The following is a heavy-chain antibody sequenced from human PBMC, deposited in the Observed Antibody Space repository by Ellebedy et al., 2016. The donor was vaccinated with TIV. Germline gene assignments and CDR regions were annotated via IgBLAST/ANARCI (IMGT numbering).Heavy chain of an antibody. D-gene: IGHD3-10*01. CDR3: ARREGYYGSGSYYAN. J-gene: IGHJ4*02. CDR1: GDSIRSYY. V-gene: IGHV4-59*01. CDR2: IYYSGST. Sequence: MPSETLSLTCTVSGDSIRSYYWSWIRQPQGKGLEWIGYIYYSGSTNYNPSLKSRVTISIDTSKNQFSLKLSSVTAADTAVYYCARREGYYGSGSYYANWGQGTLVTVSS.